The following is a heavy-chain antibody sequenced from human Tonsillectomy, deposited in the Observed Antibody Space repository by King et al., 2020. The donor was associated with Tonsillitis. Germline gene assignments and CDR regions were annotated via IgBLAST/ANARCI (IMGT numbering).Heavy chain of an antibody. CDR2: ISYDGSNK. D-gene: IGHD3-22*01. J-gene: IGHJ2*01. V-gene: IGHV3-30*18. Sequence: VQLVESGGGVVQPGRSLRLSCAASGFTFSSYGMHWVRQAPGKGLEWVAVISYDGSNKYYADSVKGRFTISRDNSKNTLYLKMNSLRAEDTAVYYCAKCPTKFYESSGYLFGNWYFDLWGRGTLVTVSS. CDR3: AKCPTKFYESSGYLFGNWYFDL. CDR1: GFTFSSYG.